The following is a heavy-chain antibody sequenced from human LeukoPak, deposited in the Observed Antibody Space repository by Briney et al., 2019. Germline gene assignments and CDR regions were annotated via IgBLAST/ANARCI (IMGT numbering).Heavy chain of an antibody. CDR2: IWYDGSNK. CDR3: ARDDSGYDSYFDY. CDR1: GFTFSDYY. Sequence: GGSLRLSCAASGFTFSDYYMSWIRQAPGKGLEWVAVIWYDGSNKYYADSVKGRFTISRDNSNNTLYLQMNSLRAEDTAVYYCARDDSGYDSYFDYWGQGTLVTVSS. J-gene: IGHJ4*02. V-gene: IGHV3-33*08. D-gene: IGHD5-12*01.